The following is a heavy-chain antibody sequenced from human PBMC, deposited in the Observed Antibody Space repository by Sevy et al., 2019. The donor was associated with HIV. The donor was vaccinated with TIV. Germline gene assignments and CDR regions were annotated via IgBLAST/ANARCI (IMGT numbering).Heavy chain of an antibody. CDR3: ARDYGGAAGFFDY. V-gene: IGHV3-11*01. Sequence: GGSLRLSCAASGFTFSDYYMIWIRQAPGKGLEWVSYIRSSGFTMYYADSVKGRFTISRDNAKNSLYLQMNSLRAEHTAVYYCARDYGGAAGFFDYWGQGILVTVSS. CDR1: GFTFSDYY. D-gene: IGHD6-13*01. CDR2: IRSSGFTM. J-gene: IGHJ4*02.